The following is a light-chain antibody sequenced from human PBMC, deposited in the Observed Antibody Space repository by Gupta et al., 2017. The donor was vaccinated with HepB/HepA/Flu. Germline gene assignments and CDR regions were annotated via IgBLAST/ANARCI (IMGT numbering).Light chain of an antibody. V-gene: IGLV2-23*02. CDR1: SSDVGSNNL. CDR2: EVS. J-gene: IGLJ2*01. Sequence: SALTSPASVSGSPGQSITLSCTGTSSDVGSNNLVSWFQHHPGKVPKLMIYEVSKRPSGVSNRFSASKSDNTASLTISGLQAEDEADYYCCSSAGTGSIYIFGGGTKLTVL. CDR3: CSSAGTGSIYI.